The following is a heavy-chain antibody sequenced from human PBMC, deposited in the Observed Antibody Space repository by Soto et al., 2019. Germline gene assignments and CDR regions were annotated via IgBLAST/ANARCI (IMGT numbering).Heavy chain of an antibody. CDR1: GFAFRSYW. Sequence: EVQLVESGGGLVQPGGSLRLSSAASGFAFRSYWMHWVRQVPGKGLVWVSRINNDETTTNYADSVKGRFTISRDNAENTLYLQMNSLRVEDTAVYYCASGVVGGVIVHWGQGTLVTVSS. J-gene: IGHJ5*02. V-gene: IGHV3-74*01. CDR3: ASGVVGGVIVH. D-gene: IGHD3-16*01. CDR2: INNDETTT.